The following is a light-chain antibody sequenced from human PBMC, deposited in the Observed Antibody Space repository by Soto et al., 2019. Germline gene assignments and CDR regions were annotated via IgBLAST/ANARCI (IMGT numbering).Light chain of an antibody. Sequence: DIQMTQSPSTLSASVGDRVTITCRASHSISSWLAWYQQNPGKAPKLLIYKASTLESGVPSRFSGSGSGTEFTLTISSLQPDDFATYYCQQYNSWPLTFGGGTKVEIK. V-gene: IGKV1-5*03. J-gene: IGKJ4*01. CDR1: HSISSW. CDR2: KAS. CDR3: QQYNSWPLT.